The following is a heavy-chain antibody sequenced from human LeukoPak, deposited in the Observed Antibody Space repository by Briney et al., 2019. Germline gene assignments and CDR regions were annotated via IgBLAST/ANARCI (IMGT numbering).Heavy chain of an antibody. D-gene: IGHD4-17*01. CDR3: ASHDYGDHVGAFDI. Sequence: GSSVKASCKASGGTFSSYAISWVRQAPGQGLEWMGGIIPIFGTANYAQKFQGRVTITTDESTSTAYMELSSLRSEDTAVYYCASHDYGDHVGAFDIWGQGTMVTVSS. V-gene: IGHV1-69*05. CDR2: IIPIFGTA. CDR1: GGTFSSYA. J-gene: IGHJ3*02.